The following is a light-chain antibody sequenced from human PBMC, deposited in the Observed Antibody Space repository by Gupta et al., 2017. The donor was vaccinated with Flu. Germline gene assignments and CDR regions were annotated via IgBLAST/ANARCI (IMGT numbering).Light chain of an antibody. CDR2: AAS. J-gene: IGKJ1*01. V-gene: IGKV1-39*01. CDR3: QQSDSTPRT. Sequence: PSSLSASVGDRVTITCRASQSISSYLNWYQQKPVKAPKLLMYAASSLKSGVPSRVSGSGSGTDFTLTISRLQPEDFATYYCQQSDSTPRTFGQGTKVEIK. CDR1: QSISSY.